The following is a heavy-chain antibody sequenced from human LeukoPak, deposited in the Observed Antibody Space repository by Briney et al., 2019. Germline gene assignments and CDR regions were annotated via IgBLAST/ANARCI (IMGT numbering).Heavy chain of an antibody. Sequence: SETLSLTCAVYGGSFSGYYWSWIRQPPGKGLEWIGEINHSGSTNYNPSLKSRVTISVDTSKNQFSLKLSSVTAADTAVYYCARGEAAAVIPHWGQGTLVTVSS. CDR3: ARGEAAAVIPH. J-gene: IGHJ4*02. CDR1: GGSFSGYY. V-gene: IGHV4-34*01. CDR2: INHSGST. D-gene: IGHD6-13*01.